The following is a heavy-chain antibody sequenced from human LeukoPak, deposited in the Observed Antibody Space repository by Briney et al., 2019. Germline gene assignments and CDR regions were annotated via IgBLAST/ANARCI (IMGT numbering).Heavy chain of an antibody. J-gene: IGHJ5*02. CDR3: ARGDPYYYGSGSYSVYGFDP. Sequence: SETLSLTCAVSADSFSSHYWTWIRQPPGKGLEWIGEINHSGSTNYNPSLKSRVTISVDTSKNQFSLKLSSVTAADTAVYYCARGDPYYYGSGSYSVYGFDPWGQGTLVTVSS. V-gene: IGHV4-34*01. D-gene: IGHD3-10*01. CDR2: INHSGST. CDR1: ADSFSSHY.